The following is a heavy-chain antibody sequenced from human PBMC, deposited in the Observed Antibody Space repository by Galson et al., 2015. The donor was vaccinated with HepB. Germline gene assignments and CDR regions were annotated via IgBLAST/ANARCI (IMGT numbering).Heavy chain of an antibody. V-gene: IGHV3-21*01. CDR1: GFTFSSYS. CDR2: ISSSSSYI. D-gene: IGHD2-21*02. CDR3: ARGRAEYCGGDCYPFDY. Sequence: SLRLSCAASGFTFSSYSMNWVRQAPGKGLEWVSSISSSSSYIYYADSVKGRFTISRDNAKNSLYLQMNSLGAEDTAVYYCARGRAEYCGGDCYPFDYWGQGTLVTVSS. J-gene: IGHJ4*02.